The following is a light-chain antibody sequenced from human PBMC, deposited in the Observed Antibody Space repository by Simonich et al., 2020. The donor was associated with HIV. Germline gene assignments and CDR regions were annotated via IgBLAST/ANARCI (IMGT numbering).Light chain of an antibody. V-gene: IGLV2-14*03. CDR2: DVN. Sequence: QSALTQPASVSGSPGQSITISCTGTSSNVGVYDYVSWYQQHPAKVPKLLIYDVNERPSGVSNRFSGSKSGNTASMTISGLQAEDEADYYCCSYTSISTWVFGGGTKVTVL. J-gene: IGLJ3*02. CDR1: SSNVGVYDY. CDR3: CSYTSISTWV.